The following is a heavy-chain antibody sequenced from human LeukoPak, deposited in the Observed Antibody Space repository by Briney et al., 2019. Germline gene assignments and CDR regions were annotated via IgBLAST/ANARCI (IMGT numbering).Heavy chain of an antibody. D-gene: IGHD5-12*01. CDR1: EYTFNAYW. Sequence: GESLKISCKGSEYTFNAYWIGWVRQMPGKGLEWMGVIYAGDSEIRYSPSFQGQVTISVDKSISTAYLQWSSLKASDTAMYYCARHSRGSNDYWGQGTLVTVSS. J-gene: IGHJ4*02. CDR2: IYAGDSEI. V-gene: IGHV5-51*01. CDR3: ARHSRGSNDY.